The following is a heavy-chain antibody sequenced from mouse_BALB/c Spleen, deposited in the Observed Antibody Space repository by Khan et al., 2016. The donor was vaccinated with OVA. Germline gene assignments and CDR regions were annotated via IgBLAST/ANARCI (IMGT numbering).Heavy chain of an antibody. V-gene: IGHV1-5*01. CDR1: GYSFTTYR. J-gene: IGHJ2*01. CDR2: IYPGISDT. CDR3: TRSYDSYYFDY. D-gene: IGHD2-4*01. Sequence: EVQLQQSGTVLARPGASVKMSCKASGYSFTTYRIHWVKQRPGQGLEWIGTIYPGISDTRYTQKFKGKAKLTAVTSASTAYMELSSLTNEDSSVYYCTRSYDSYYFDYWGQGTTLTVSS.